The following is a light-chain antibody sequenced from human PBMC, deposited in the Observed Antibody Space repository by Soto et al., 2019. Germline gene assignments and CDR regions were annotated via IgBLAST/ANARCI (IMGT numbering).Light chain of an antibody. CDR2: GPS. V-gene: IGKV3-20*01. J-gene: IGKJ1*01. Sequence: ELVLTQSPGTLSLSPGERATLSCRASQSLSSNYLAWYQQQPRQAPRLLIYGPSSRATGIPDTFSGSGAGTDFTLIISRLESEDFAVYYCQQYHSTLSWTFGQGTKVDIK. CDR1: QSLSSNY. CDR3: QQYHSTLSWT.